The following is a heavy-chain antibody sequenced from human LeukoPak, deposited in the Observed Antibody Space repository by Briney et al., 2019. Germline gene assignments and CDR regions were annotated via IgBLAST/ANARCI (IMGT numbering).Heavy chain of an antibody. CDR3: ARGRLGSGWYQIDY. V-gene: IGHV1-18*01. Sequence: ASVKVSCKASGYTFTNYGISWVRQAPGQGREWMGWISAYNGNTNYAQKLQGRVTMTTDTSTSTAYMELRSLRSDDTAVYYCARGRLGSGWYQIDYWGQGTLVTVSS. J-gene: IGHJ4*02. CDR2: ISAYNGNT. D-gene: IGHD6-19*01. CDR1: GYTFTNYG.